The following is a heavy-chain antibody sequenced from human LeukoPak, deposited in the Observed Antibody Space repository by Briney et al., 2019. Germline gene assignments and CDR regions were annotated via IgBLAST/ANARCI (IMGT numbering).Heavy chain of an antibody. CDR3: ATLLEPERSFDY. J-gene: IGHJ4*02. V-gene: IGHV3-21*04. D-gene: IGHD1-1*01. CDR1: GFTFSSYS. Sequence: GGSLRLSCAASGFTFSSYSMNWVRQAPGKGLEWVSSISSSSSYIYYADSVKGRFTISRDNAKNSLYLQMNSLRSEDAAVYYCATLLEPERSFDYWGQGTLVTVSS. CDR2: ISSSSSYI.